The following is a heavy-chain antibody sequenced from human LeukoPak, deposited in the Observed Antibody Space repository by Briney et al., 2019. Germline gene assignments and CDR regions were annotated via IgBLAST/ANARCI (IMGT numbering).Heavy chain of an antibody. D-gene: IGHD3-3*01. CDR1: GYTFTNYG. CDR2: ISAYNGNT. Sequence: ASVTVSCTTSGYTFTNYGISWVRQAPGQGLEWMGWISAYNGNTNYAQKFQGRVTITRDTSASTAYMELSSLRSEDTAVYYCAREDPSLGYYDFWSGYPTSYGMDVWGQGTTVTVSS. V-gene: IGHV1-18*01. CDR3: AREDPSLGYYDFWSGYPTSYGMDV. J-gene: IGHJ6*02.